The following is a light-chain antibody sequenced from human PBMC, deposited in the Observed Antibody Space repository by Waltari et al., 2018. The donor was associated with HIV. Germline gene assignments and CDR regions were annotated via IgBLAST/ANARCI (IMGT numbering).Light chain of an antibody. Sequence: DIVMTQSPDSLAVSLGERATIPCHSSRNILYSSNNKSFLAWYQHKAGQSPKVLIYWAATRAAGVPDRVSGSGSGTDFTLTISSLQAEDVAVYYCQQYYTTPLTFGPGTKVDIK. CDR2: WAA. CDR1: RNILYSSNNKSF. V-gene: IGKV4-1*01. J-gene: IGKJ3*01. CDR3: QQYYTTPLT.